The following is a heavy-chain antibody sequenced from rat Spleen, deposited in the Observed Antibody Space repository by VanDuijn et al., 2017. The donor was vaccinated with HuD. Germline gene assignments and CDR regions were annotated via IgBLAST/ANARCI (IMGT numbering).Heavy chain of an antibody. Sequence: EVQLVESGGGLVQPGRSMKLSCAASGLTFSHYYMAWVRQAPTKDLEWVASITTGGDHTYYRDSVRGRFTISRDNAKNTLYLQMDSLRSEDTATYYCARHGGYYNGDYLMDAWGQGASVTVSS. CDR1: GLTFSHYY. D-gene: IGHD1-1*01. CDR2: ITTGGDHT. V-gene: IGHV5-25*01. CDR3: ARHGGYYNGDYLMDA. J-gene: IGHJ4*01.